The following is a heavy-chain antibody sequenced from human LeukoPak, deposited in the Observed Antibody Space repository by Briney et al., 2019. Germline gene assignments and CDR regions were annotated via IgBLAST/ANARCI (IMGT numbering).Heavy chain of an antibody. CDR1: GFTFSSYA. V-gene: IGHV3-23*01. CDR3: AKVVGRDGYNFQH. CDR2: ISGSGGST. Sequence: GGSLRLSCVASGFTFSSYAMSWVRQAPGKGLEWVSAISGSGGSTYYADSVKGRFTISRDNSKNTLYLQMNSLRAEDTAVYYCAKVVGRDGYNFQHWGQGTLVTVSS. J-gene: IGHJ1*01. D-gene: IGHD5-24*01.